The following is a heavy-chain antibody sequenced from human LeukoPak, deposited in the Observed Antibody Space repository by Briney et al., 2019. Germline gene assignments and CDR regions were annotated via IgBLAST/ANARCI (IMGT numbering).Heavy chain of an antibody. CDR2: INPNSGGT. D-gene: IGHD6-6*01. J-gene: IGHJ6*03. V-gene: IGHV1-2*02. Sequence: ASVKVSCEASGYTFTGYYMHWVRQAPGQGLEWMGWINPNSGGTNYAQKFQGRVTMTRDTSISTAYMELSSLRSEDTAVYYCAGSSSSDYYYYYYYMDVWGKGTTVTVSS. CDR3: AGSSSSDYYYYYYYMDV. CDR1: GYTFTGYY.